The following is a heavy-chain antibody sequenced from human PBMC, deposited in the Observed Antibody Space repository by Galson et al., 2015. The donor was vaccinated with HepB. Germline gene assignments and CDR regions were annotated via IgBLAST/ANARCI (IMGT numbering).Heavy chain of an antibody. D-gene: IGHD5-12*01. CDR3: ARDWLGQKWLRSRDAFDF. CDR1: GFTFSSYS. CDR2: ISSSSTTI. J-gene: IGHJ3*01. V-gene: IGHV3-48*02. Sequence: SLSLSCAASGFTFSSYSMNWVRQAPGKGLEWVSYISSSSTTIYYADSVTGRFTISRDNAKNSLYLQMNSLRDEDTAVYYCARDWLGQKWLRSRDAFDFWGQGTMVTVSS.